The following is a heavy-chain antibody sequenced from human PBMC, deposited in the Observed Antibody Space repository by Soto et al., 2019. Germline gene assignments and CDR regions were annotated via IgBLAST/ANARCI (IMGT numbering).Heavy chain of an antibody. Sequence: SETLSLTCTFSCGSISSGGYYWSWIRQHPGKGLEWIGYIYYSGSTYYNPSLKSRVTISVDTSKNQFSLKLSSVTAADTAVYYCARDSGLRYFDGAGAFDIWGQGTMVTVSS. CDR1: CGSISSGGYY. V-gene: IGHV4-31*03. J-gene: IGHJ3*02. CDR2: IYYSGST. D-gene: IGHD3-9*01. CDR3: ARDSGLRYFDGAGAFDI.